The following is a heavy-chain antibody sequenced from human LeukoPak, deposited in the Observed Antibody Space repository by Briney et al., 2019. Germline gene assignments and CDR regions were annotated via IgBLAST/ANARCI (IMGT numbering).Heavy chain of an antibody. Sequence: PGGSLRLSCTASGFTFRHYGMYWVRQAPGKGLEWVSLISGDGGSTNYADSVKGRFTISRDNSKNSLYLQMHSLRSEDSAFYYCTKDKRAINEIGAFDHWGQGTLVTVSS. J-gene: IGHJ4*02. D-gene: IGHD5-24*01. V-gene: IGHV3-43*02. CDR3: TKDKRAINEIGAFDH. CDR2: ISGDGGST. CDR1: GFTFRHYG.